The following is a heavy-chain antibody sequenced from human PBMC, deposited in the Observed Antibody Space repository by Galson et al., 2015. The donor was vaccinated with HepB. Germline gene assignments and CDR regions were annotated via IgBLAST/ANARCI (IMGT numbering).Heavy chain of an antibody. CDR2: ISYDGSNQ. V-gene: IGHV3-30*04. CDR3: ATDFWSGYLRLYYYYGMDV. Sequence: SLRLSCAASGFTFSTYAMHWVRQAPGKGLEWVAVISYDGSNQYYADSVKGRFTISRDNSKNMLYLQMNSLRTEDTAVYYCATDFWSGYLRLYYYYGMDVWGQGTTVTVSS. D-gene: IGHD3-3*01. CDR1: GFTFSTYA. J-gene: IGHJ6*02.